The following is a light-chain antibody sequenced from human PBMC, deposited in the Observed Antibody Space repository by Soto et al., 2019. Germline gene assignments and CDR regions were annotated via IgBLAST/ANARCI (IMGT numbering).Light chain of an antibody. V-gene: IGKV1-39*01. Sequence: DIQMTQSPSSLSASVGDRVTITCRASQSISSYLNWYQQKPGKAPKLLIYAASSLQSGVPSRFSGSGSGTDFTLTISSLQPEDFATYYCQQSYGTLLTFGGGTKVDIK. CDR1: QSISSY. CDR2: AAS. CDR3: QQSYGTLLT. J-gene: IGKJ4*01.